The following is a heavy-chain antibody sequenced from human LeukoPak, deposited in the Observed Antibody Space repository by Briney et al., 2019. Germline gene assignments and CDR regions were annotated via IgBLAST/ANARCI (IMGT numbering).Heavy chain of an antibody. J-gene: IGHJ5*02. V-gene: IGHV4-59*08. CDR2: IYYSGST. CDR3: ARHSSWSGYFDWFDT. Sequence: SETLSLTCTVSGGSISSYYWSWIRQSPGKGLEWIGYIYYSGSTNYNPSLKSRVTISVDTSKNQFSLKLSSVTAADTAVYYCARHSSWSGYFDWFDTWGQGTLVTVSS. CDR1: GGSISSYY. D-gene: IGHD3-3*01.